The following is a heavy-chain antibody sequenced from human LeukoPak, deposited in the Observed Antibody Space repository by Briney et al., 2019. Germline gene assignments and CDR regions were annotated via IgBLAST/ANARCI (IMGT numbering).Heavy chain of an antibody. CDR3: ARAVVVPAAIILDP. CDR1: GGSISSGDYY. V-gene: IGHV4-30-4*08. J-gene: IGHJ5*02. CDR2: IYYSGST. Sequence: PSETLSLTCTVSGGSISSGDYYWSWIRQPPGKGLEWIGYIYYSGSTYYNPSLKSRVTISVDTSKNQFSLKLSSVTAADTAVYYCARAVVVPAAIILDPWGQGTPVTVSS. D-gene: IGHD2-2*01.